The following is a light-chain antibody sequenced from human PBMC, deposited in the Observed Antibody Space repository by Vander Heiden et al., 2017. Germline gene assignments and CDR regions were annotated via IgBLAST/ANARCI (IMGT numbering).Light chain of an antibody. J-gene: IGLJ2*01. Sequence: QTVVTPEPSLTVSPGATVTLTCASSPRAVTSGYYPNWFQQKPGQAPRGLIYSTSKKYSGTPARFAGSLLGGKAALTLSGAQTEDEAEYYCLLYYGGALFGGGTKLTVL. V-gene: IGLV7-43*01. CDR3: LLYYGGAL. CDR2: STS. CDR1: PRAVTSGYY.